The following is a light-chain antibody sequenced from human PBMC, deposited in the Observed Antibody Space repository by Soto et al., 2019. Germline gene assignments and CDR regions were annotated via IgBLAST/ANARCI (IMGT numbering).Light chain of an antibody. V-gene: IGKV3-15*01. Sequence: IVMTQSPATLSVSPGERATLSCRASQSVRSNLAWYQQIPGQAPRLLIYGASTRATGIPARFSGSGSGTEFTLTISSLQSGDFAVYYCQQYNNWPLTFGGGTKVDIK. J-gene: IGKJ4*01. CDR1: QSVRSN. CDR3: QQYNNWPLT. CDR2: GAS.